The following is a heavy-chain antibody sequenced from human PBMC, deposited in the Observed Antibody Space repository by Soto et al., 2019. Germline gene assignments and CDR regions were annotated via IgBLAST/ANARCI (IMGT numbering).Heavy chain of an antibody. CDR2: INYSGST. CDR1: GGYFSGYY. Sequence: PSETLSLTCAVYGGYFSGYYWSWIRQPPGKGLEWIGEINYSGSTYYNPSLKSRVTISVDTSKNQFSLKLSSVTAADTAVYYCARVPPATYCSGGSCSLYFDYWGQGTLVTVSS. CDR3: ARVPPATYCSGGSCSLYFDY. D-gene: IGHD2-15*01. V-gene: IGHV4-34*01. J-gene: IGHJ4*02.